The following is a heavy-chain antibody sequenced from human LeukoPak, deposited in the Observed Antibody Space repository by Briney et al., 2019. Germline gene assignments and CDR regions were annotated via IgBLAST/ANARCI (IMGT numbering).Heavy chain of an antibody. D-gene: IGHD2-2*01. V-gene: IGHV3-23*01. CDR2: ISGSGGST. CDR1: GFTFSPYA. CDR3: AKAAGVVPAATLFQH. Sequence: TGGSLRLSCAASGFTFSPYAMSWVRQAPGKGLEWVSAISGSGGSTYYADSVKGRFTISRDNSKNTLYLQMNSLRAEDTAVYYCAKAAGVVPAATLFQHWGQGTLVTVSS. J-gene: IGHJ1*01.